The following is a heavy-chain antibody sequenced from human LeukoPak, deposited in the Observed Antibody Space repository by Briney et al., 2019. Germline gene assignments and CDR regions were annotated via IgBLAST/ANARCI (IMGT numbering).Heavy chain of an antibody. Sequence: ASVKVSCKASGGTFSSYAISWVRQAPGQGREWRGRIIPILGIANYAQKFQGRVTITADKSTSTAYMELSSLRSEDTAVYYCSKTSGYYWGYFDYWGQGTLVTVSS. V-gene: IGHV1-69*04. CDR3: SKTSGYYWGYFDY. CDR1: GGTFSSYA. J-gene: IGHJ4*02. CDR2: IIPILGIA. D-gene: IGHD3-22*01.